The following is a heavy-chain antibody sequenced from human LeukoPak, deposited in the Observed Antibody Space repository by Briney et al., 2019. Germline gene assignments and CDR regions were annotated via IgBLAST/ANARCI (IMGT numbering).Heavy chain of an antibody. CDR3: ARDLHPRLAGFFDY. V-gene: IGHV3-53*01. D-gene: IGHD3-3*02. J-gene: IGHJ4*02. CDR2: IYSGGNT. Sequence: GSLRLSCAASGFTVISNYMSWVRQAPGKGLEWVSVIYSGGNTYYADSVEGRFTISRDNSKNTLYLQMKTLKAEDTAVYYCARDLHPRLAGFFDYWGQGTPVTVSS. CDR1: GFTVISNY.